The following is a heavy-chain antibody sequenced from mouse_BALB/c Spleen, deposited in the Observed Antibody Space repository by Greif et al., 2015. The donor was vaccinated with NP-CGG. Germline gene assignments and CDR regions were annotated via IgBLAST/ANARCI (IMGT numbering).Heavy chain of an antibody. V-gene: IGHV14-3*02. Sequence: EVKLVESGAELVKPGASVKLSCTASGFNIKDTYMHWVKQRPEQGLEWIGRIDPANGNTKYDPKFQGKATITADTSSNTASLQLSSLTSEDTAVYYCASDRYPAWFAYWGQGTLVTVSA. CDR1: GFNIKDTY. J-gene: IGHJ3*01. CDR2: IDPANGNT. D-gene: IGHD2-14*01. CDR3: ASDRYPAWFAY.